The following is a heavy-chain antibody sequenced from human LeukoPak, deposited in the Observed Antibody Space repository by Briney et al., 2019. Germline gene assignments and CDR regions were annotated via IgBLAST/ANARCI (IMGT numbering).Heavy chain of an antibody. D-gene: IGHD5-24*01. Sequence: GGSLRLSCAASGFIFSDYVIHWIRQAPGKGLEYVSVISINGGTTYYANSVKGRFTISRDNSKNTLYLQMGNLRAEDMAVYYCARQTRDGYGFDCWGQGTLVTVSS. J-gene: IGHJ4*02. V-gene: IGHV3-64*01. CDR2: ISINGGTT. CDR3: ARQTRDGYGFDC. CDR1: GFIFSDYV.